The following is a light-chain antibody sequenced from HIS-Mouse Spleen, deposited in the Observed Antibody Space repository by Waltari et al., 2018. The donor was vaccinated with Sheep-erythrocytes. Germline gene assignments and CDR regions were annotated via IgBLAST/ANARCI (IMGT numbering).Light chain of an antibody. V-gene: IGLV2-11*01. J-gene: IGLJ1*01. CDR3: CSYAGSYNHV. CDR1: SSDVGGYTC. CDR2: DVS. Sequence: QSALTQPRSVPGPPAQSVTISCTGPSSDVGGYTCVSWYQQHPGKAPKLMIYDVSKRPSGVPDRFSGSKSGNTASLTISGLQAEDEADYYCCSYAGSYNHVFATGTKVTVL.